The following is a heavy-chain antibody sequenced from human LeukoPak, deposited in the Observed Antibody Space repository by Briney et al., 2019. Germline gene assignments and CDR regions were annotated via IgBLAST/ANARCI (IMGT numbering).Heavy chain of an antibody. Sequence: PGGSLRLSCAASGLTFSSYGIHWVRQAPGKGLEWVAVISYDGSYKYYADSVKGRFTISRDNSKNTFYLQVTTLRAEDTAVYYCAKDPSGDYHYGMDVWGQGTSVTVSS. J-gene: IGHJ6*02. CDR2: ISYDGSYK. CDR3: AKDPSGDYHYGMDV. CDR1: GLTFSSYG. D-gene: IGHD2-8*02. V-gene: IGHV3-30*18.